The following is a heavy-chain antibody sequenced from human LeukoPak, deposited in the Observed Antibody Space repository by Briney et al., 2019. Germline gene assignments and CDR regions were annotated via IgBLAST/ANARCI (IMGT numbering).Heavy chain of an antibody. CDR3: ARGDYGDFQKFDY. V-gene: IGHV1-69*01. D-gene: IGHD4-17*01. CDR2: IIPIFGTA. J-gene: IGHJ4*02. CDR1: GGTFSSYA. Sequence: SVKVSCKASGGTFSSYAISWVRQAPGQGLEWMGGIIPIFGTANYAQKFQGRVTITADESTSTAYMELSSLRSEYTAVYYCARGDYGDFQKFDYWGQGTLVTVSS.